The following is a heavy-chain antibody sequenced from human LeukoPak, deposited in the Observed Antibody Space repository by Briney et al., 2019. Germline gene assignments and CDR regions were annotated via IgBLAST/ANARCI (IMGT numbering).Heavy chain of an antibody. CDR3: ARDRGSGSIGGWFDP. Sequence: ASVKVSCKASGYGFTGDYMHWVRQAPGQGLEWMGWINPNSGGTNYAQKFQGRVTMTRDTSISTAYMELSRLRSDDTAVYYCARDRGSGSIGGWFDPWGQGTLVTVSS. CDR2: INPNSGGT. J-gene: IGHJ5*02. CDR1: GYGFTGDY. D-gene: IGHD1-26*01. V-gene: IGHV1-2*02.